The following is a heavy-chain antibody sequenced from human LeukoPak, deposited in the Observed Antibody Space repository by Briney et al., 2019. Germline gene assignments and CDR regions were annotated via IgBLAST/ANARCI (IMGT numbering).Heavy chain of an antibody. CDR1: GYTFTSYY. Sequence: ASVKISCKASGYTFTSYYMHWVRQAPGQGLEWMGIINPSGGSTSYAQKFQGRVTMTRDTSTSTVYMELSSLRAEDTAVYYCARRISVAAAGTLALDYWGQGTLVTVSS. CDR2: INPSGGST. V-gene: IGHV1-46*01. CDR3: ARRISVAAAGTLALDY. J-gene: IGHJ4*02. D-gene: IGHD6-13*01.